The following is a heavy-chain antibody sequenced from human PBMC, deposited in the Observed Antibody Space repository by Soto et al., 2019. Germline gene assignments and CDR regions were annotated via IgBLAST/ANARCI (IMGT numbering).Heavy chain of an antibody. V-gene: IGHV3-30-3*01. D-gene: IGHD2-21*01. Sequence: QVQLVESGGGVVQPGRSLRLSCAASGFTFSSYAMHWVRQAPGKGLEWVAVISYDGSNKYYADSVKGRFTISRDNSKNPLYLQMNSLRAEDTAVYYCARQEAYYFDYWGQGTLVTVSS. CDR1: GFTFSSYA. CDR2: ISYDGSNK. J-gene: IGHJ4*02. CDR3: ARQEAYYFDY.